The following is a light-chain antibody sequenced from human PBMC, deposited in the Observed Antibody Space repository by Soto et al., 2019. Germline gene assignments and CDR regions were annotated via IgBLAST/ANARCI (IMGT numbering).Light chain of an antibody. Sequence: EIVLTQCPGTLSLSPGERATLSCRASQSVRSSYLAWYQQKPGQAPRLLIYGASSRATGIPDRFSGSGSGTDFTLTISRLEPEDFAVYYCQQYGSSPPTFGQGTKLEIK. CDR3: QQYGSSPPT. CDR1: QSVRSSY. CDR2: GAS. J-gene: IGKJ2*01. V-gene: IGKV3-20*01.